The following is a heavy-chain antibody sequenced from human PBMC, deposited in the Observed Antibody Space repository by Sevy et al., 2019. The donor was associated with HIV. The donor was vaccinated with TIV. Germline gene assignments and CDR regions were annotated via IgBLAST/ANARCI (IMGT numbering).Heavy chain of an antibody. D-gene: IGHD3-10*01. CDR3: ARNPSSKELYFDY. Sequence: SDTLSLTCTVSGGSISSYYWSWIRQPPGKGLEWIGYIYYSGSTNYNPSLKSRVTISVDTSKNQFSLKLSSVTAADTAVYYCARNPSSKELYFDYWGQGTLVTVSS. J-gene: IGHJ4*02. V-gene: IGHV4-59*01. CDR1: GGSISSYY. CDR2: IYYSGST.